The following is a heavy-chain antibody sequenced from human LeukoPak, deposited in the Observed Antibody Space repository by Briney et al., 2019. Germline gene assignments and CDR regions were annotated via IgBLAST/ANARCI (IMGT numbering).Heavy chain of an antibody. CDR3: TRDGCSGWCHDY. CDR2: MKEEGGNI. D-gene: IGHD6-19*01. J-gene: IGHJ4*02. Sequence: PGGSLRLSCAASGSTFSTEWMGWVRQAPGKGLEWVATMKEEGGNIYYVDSVRGRFTISRDNAKNSLFLQMNSLRADDTAVYYCTRDGCSGWCHDYWGQGTLVTVSS. CDR1: GSTFSTEW. V-gene: IGHV3-7*01.